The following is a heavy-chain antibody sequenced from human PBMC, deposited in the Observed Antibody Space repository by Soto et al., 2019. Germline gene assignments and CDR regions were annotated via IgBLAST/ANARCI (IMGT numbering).Heavy chain of an antibody. CDR3: ARDQYDFWSGYPSYYYYGMDV. V-gene: IGHV3-33*01. J-gene: IGHJ6*02. D-gene: IGHD3-3*01. CDR1: GFTFSSYG. Sequence: QVQLVESGGGVVQPGRSLRLSCAASGFTFSSYGMHWVRQAPGKGLEWVAVIWDDGSNKYYADSVKGRFTISRDNSKNTLYLQMNSLRDEDTAVYYCARDQYDFWSGYPSYYYYGMDVWGQGTTVTVSS. CDR2: IWDDGSNK.